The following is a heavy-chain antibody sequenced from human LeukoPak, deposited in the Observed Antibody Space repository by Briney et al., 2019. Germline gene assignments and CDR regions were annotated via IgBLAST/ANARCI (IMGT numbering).Heavy chain of an antibody. V-gene: IGHV1-58*01. CDR1: GFTFTISA. D-gene: IGHD1-1*01. J-gene: IGHJ3*02. CDR3: AAAAHTNGDAFDI. Sequence: GASVNVSCKASGFTFTISAVQWVRQARGQRLEWIGWIVVGSGNTNYAQKFQERVTITRDMSTSTAYMELSSLRSEDTAVYYCAAAAHTNGDAFDIWGQGTMVTVSS. CDR2: IVVGSGNT.